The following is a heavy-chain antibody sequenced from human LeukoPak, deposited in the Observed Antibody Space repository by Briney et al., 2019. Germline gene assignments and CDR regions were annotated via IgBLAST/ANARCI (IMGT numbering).Heavy chain of an antibody. Sequence: SETLSLTXAVYGGSFSGYYWSWIRQPPGKGLEWIGEISHSGSTNYNPSLKSRVTMSLDTSEDQFSLKLSSVTAADTAVYYCARDPRSYTGYDETFDYWGQGTLVTVSS. D-gene: IGHD5-12*01. CDR2: ISHSGST. J-gene: IGHJ4*02. V-gene: IGHV4-34*01. CDR1: GGSFSGYY. CDR3: ARDPRSYTGYDETFDY.